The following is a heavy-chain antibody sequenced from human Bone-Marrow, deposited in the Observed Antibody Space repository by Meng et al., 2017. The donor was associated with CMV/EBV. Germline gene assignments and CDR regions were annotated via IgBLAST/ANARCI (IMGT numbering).Heavy chain of an antibody. CDR1: GFTFRSYW. J-gene: IGHJ4*02. D-gene: IGHD6-6*01. CDR2: IKQDGSEK. CDR3: ARVRQGDY. Sequence: ESLKIYCPVSGFTFRSYWMHWVRQAPGKGLEWVANIKQDGSEKYYVDSVKGRFTICRDNAKTSLYLQMNNLRAEDTAVYYCARVRQGDYWGQGTLVTVSS. V-gene: IGHV3-7*03.